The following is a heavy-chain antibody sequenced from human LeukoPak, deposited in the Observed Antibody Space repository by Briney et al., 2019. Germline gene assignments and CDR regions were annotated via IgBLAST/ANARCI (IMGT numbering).Heavy chain of an antibody. V-gene: IGHV1-2*02. D-gene: IGHD3-22*01. J-gene: IGHJ4*02. Sequence: ASVKVSCTASGYTFTGYYMHWVRQAPGQGLEWMGWINPNSGGTNYAQTFQGRVTMTRDTSISTAYMERSRLRSDDTAVYYCARYYYVSSGYYYAFDYWGQGTLVTVSS. CDR3: ARYYYVSSGYYYAFDY. CDR1: GYTFTGYY. CDR2: INPNSGGT.